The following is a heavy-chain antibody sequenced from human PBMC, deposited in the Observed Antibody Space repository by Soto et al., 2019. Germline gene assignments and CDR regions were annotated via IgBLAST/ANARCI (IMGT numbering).Heavy chain of an antibody. D-gene: IGHD3-22*01. CDR3: ARGLGYDSNGGFLAAFDV. CDR1: GASLSSGGNY. J-gene: IGHJ3*01. V-gene: IGHV4-31*03. CDR2: IFHTGTT. Sequence: QVQLQESGPGLAKPSQTLSLTCTVSGASLSSGGNYWTWIRQVPGKALECIGYIFHTGTTFYKPSLRSRVVMSIEKSDNQFSLNLRSVTAADTAVYYCARGLGYDSNGGFLAAFDVWGQGTMVTVSS.